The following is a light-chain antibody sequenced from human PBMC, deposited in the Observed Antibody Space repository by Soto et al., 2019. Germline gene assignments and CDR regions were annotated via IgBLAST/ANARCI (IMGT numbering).Light chain of an antibody. CDR3: QQYGSLSWT. CDR1: QSVGSN. Sequence: EVVLTQSPATLSVSPGAGATLSCRASQSVGSNLAWYQQKPGQTPRVLIYGASTRAIGIPARFSGSGFGTEFTLTISSLQSEDFAVYYCQQYGSLSWTFGQGTRVEIK. V-gene: IGKV3-15*01. CDR2: GAS. J-gene: IGKJ1*01.